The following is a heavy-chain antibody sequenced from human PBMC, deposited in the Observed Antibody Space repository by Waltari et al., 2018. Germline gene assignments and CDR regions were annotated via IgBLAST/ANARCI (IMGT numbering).Heavy chain of an antibody. J-gene: IGHJ3*02. D-gene: IGHD1-26*01. Sequence: EVQLVESGGGLVQPGGSLGLSCAASGFTLASYWTNWVRQAPGKGLEWVANINEDERERSFVDSVKGRFTISRDNAKNTLYLQMNSLRVEDTAVYYCARGRSETYRGGVFDIWGQGTMVTVSS. CDR1: GFTLASYW. CDR3: ARGRSETYRGGVFDI. CDR2: INEDERER. V-gene: IGHV3-7*01.